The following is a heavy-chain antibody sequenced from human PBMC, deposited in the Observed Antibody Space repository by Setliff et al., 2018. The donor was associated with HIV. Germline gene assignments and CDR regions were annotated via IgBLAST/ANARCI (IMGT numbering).Heavy chain of an antibody. Sequence: GESLKISCKGSGYSFTNYWIGWVRQMPGKGLEWMGIIHPGDSDTRYSPSFQGQVTISADKSIGTAYLQWSSLRASDTAVYYCSRASDPSHRMPPTNYYYYMDVWGKGTKVTVSS. CDR2: IHPGDSDT. J-gene: IGHJ6*03. CDR3: SRASDPSHRMPPTNYYYYMDV. V-gene: IGHV5-51*01. CDR1: GYSFTNYW. D-gene: IGHD2-2*01.